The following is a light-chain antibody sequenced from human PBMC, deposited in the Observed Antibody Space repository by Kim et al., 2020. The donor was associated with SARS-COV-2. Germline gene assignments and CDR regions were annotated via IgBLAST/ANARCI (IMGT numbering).Light chain of an antibody. Sequence: SSELTQDPAVSVALGQTVRITCQGDSLRTYYASWYPQKPGQAPALVIYAKNNRPSGNPDRFSGTSSGNTASLTITGAQAEDEADYYCKSRDTSGDRLLFG. J-gene: IGLJ2*01. CDR1: SLRTYY. CDR2: AKN. CDR3: KSRDTSGDRLL. V-gene: IGLV3-19*01.